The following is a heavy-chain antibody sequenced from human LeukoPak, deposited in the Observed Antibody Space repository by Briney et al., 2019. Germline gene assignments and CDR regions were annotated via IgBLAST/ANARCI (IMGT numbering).Heavy chain of an antibody. V-gene: IGHV1-2*06. CDR1: GYTFTGYY. CDR2: INPNSGGT. CDR3: ARDADRWELEYYFDY. J-gene: IGHJ4*02. Sequence: VASVKVSFKASGYTFTGYYMHWVRQAPGQGLEWMGRINPNSGGTNYAQKFQGRVTMTRDTSISTAYMELSRLRSDDTAVYYCARDADRWELEYYFDYWGQGTLVTVSS. D-gene: IGHD1-26*01.